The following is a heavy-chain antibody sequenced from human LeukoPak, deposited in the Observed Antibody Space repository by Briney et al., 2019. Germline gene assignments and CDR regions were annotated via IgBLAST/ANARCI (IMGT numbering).Heavy chain of an antibody. CDR1: GGSFSGYY. CDR3: ARGGNIVVVPAAICAFDI. CDR2: INHSGST. J-gene: IGHJ3*02. V-gene: IGHV4-34*01. Sequence: TSETLSLTCAVYGGSFSGYYWSWIRQPPGKGLEWIGEINHSGSTNYNPSLKSRVTISVDTSKNQFSLKLSSVTAADTVVYYCARGGNIVVVPAAICAFDIWGQGTMVTVSS. D-gene: IGHD2-2*02.